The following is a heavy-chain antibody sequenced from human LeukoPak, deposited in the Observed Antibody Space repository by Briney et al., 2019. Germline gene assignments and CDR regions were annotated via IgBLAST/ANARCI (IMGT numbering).Heavy chain of an antibody. CDR1: GFTFSSYA. D-gene: IGHD3-16*02. CDR3: ATIMITFGGVIAYFDY. Sequence: PGGSLRLSCAASGFTFSSYAMSWVRQAPGKGLEWVSAISGSGGSTYYADSVKGRFTISRDNSKNTLYLQMNSLRAEDTAVYYCATIMITFGGVIAYFDYWGQGTLVTVSS. V-gene: IGHV3-23*01. CDR2: ISGSGGST. J-gene: IGHJ4*02.